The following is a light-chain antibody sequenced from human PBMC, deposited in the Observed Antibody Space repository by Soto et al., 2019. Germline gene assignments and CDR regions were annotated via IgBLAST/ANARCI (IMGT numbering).Light chain of an antibody. Sequence: LTQPASVSGSPGQSTTISCTGTSSDVGAYNYVSWYQQRPGKAPQLMIYEVNNRPSGVSHRFSGSKSGNTASLTISGLQAEDESDYYCSSYTTSSTLVFGTGTKVTVL. CDR1: SSDVGAYNY. V-gene: IGLV2-14*01. CDR3: SSYTTSSTLV. CDR2: EVN. J-gene: IGLJ1*01.